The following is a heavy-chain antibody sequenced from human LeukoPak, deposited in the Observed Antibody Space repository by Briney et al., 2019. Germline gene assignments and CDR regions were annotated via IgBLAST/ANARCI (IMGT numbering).Heavy chain of an antibody. V-gene: IGHV4-59*08. J-gene: IGHJ6*03. CDR2: IYYSGST. CDR1: GGSISSYY. D-gene: IGHD2-2*01. CDR3: ARLVVVPAATDASYYYYMDV. Sequence: SETLSLTCTVSGGSISSYYWSWIRQPPGKGLEWIGYIYYSGSTNYNTSLKSRVTISVDTSKNQFSLKLSSVTAADTAVYYCARLVVVPAATDASYYYYMDVWGKGTTVTVSS.